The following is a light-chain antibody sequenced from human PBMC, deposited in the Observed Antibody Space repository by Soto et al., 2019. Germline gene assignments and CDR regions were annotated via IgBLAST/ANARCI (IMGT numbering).Light chain of an antibody. CDR1: QSLLHSNGYNY. V-gene: IGKV2-28*01. CDR3: MQALQTRT. CDR2: FVS. J-gene: IGKJ1*01. Sequence: DIVMTQSPLSLSVTPGGPASISCRSSQSLLHSNGYNYLDWYLQKPGQSPQLLIYFVSNRASGVPDRFSGSGSGTDFTLKISRVEPEDVGVYYCMQALQTRTFGQGTKVEIK.